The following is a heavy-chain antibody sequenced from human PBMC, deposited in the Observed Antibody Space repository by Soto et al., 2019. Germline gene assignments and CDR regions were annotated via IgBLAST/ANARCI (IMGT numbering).Heavy chain of an antibody. Sequence: QVQLQQWGAGLLKPSETLSLTCTVNGGSLTGYYWSWIRQPPGKGLEWIGEVKDGGSTNYSPSLRVRVPTSPDPSKNYFPRRLNAVTAADTAVYCCVRGQEGIVATHWDQGARVTVS. CDR1: GGSLTGYY. CDR2: VKDGGST. D-gene: IGHD5-12*01. V-gene: IGHV4-34*01. CDR3: VRGQEGIVATH. J-gene: IGHJ4*02.